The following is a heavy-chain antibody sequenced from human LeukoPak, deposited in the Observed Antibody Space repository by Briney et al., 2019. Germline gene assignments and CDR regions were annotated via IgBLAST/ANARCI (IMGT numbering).Heavy chain of an antibody. V-gene: IGHV4-4*07. CDR1: GGSISGYY. J-gene: IGHJ4*02. Sequence: PSETLSLTCTVSGGSISGYYWSWIRQPAGKGLEWIGRIYTSGNTNYNPSLVSRVTMSLDTSKNQFSLKLTSLTAADTAVYYCSREGGNSRSLDYWGQGTLVTVSS. CDR3: SREGGNSRSLDY. CDR2: IYTSGNT. D-gene: IGHD1-1*01.